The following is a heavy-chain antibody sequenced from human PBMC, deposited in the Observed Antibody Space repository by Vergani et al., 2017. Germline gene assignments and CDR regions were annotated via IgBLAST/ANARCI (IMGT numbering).Heavy chain of an antibody. CDR1: GFTFSSYE. V-gene: IGHV3-48*03. CDR3: ARATIFGVVPDAFDI. Sequence: EVQLVESGGGLVQPGGSLRLSCAASGFTFSSYEMNWVRQAPGKGLEWVSYISSSGSTIYYADSVKGRFTISRDNAKNSLYLQMTSLRAEDTAVYYCARATIFGVVPDAFDIWGQGTMVTVSS. J-gene: IGHJ3*02. D-gene: IGHD3-3*01. CDR2: ISSSGSTI.